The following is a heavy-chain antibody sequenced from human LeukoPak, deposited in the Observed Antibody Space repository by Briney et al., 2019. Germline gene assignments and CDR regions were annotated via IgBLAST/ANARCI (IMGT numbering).Heavy chain of an antibody. CDR2: INPNSGGT. Sequence: ASVKVSCKASGYTFTGYYMHWVRQAPGQGLEWMGWINPNSGGTNYAQKFQGRVTMTRNTSISTAYMELSSLRSEDTAVYYCATDYTDYSLDYWGQGTLVTVSS. CDR3: ATDYTDYSLDY. J-gene: IGHJ4*02. CDR1: GYTFTGYY. D-gene: IGHD4-11*01. V-gene: IGHV1-2*02.